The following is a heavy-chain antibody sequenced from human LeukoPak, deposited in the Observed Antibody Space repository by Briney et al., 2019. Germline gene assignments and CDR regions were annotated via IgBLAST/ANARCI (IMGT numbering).Heavy chain of an antibody. Sequence: ASVKVSCKASGYTFTSYDINWVRQATGQGLEWMGWMNPNSGNTGYAQKFQGRVTMTRNTSISTAYMELSSLRSEDTAVYYCARALDCSSTTCYGGDWFDPWGQGTLVTVSS. V-gene: IGHV1-8*01. CDR3: ARALDCSSTTCYGGDWFDP. J-gene: IGHJ5*02. CDR1: GYTFTSYD. D-gene: IGHD2-2*01. CDR2: MNPNSGNT.